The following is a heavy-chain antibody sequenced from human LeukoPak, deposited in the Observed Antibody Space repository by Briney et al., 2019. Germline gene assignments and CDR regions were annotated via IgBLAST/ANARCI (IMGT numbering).Heavy chain of an antibody. CDR2: IYYSGST. CDR1: GFTFSSYT. CDR3: ARDSKTYYDFWSGYYDAFDI. J-gene: IGHJ3*02. Sequence: GSLRLSCAASGFTFSSYTMNWVRQAPGKGLEWIGSIYYSGSTYYNPSLKSRVTISVDTSKNQFSLKLSSVTAADTAVYYCARDSKTYYDFWSGYYDAFDIWGQGTMVTVSS. V-gene: IGHV4-39*07. D-gene: IGHD3-3*01.